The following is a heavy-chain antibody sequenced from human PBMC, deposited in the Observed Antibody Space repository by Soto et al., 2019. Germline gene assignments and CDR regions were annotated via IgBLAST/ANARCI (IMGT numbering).Heavy chain of an antibody. D-gene: IGHD2-21*02. CDR2: ISGSGGST. J-gene: IGHJ4*02. Sequence: PGGSLRLSCAASRFTFSSYAMSWVRQAPGKGLEWVSAISGSGGSTYYADSVKGRFTISRDNSKDTLYLQMNSLRAEDTAVYYCAKADGGDCYSPFDYWGQGTLVTVSS. V-gene: IGHV3-23*01. CDR3: AKADGGDCYSPFDY. CDR1: RFTFSSYA.